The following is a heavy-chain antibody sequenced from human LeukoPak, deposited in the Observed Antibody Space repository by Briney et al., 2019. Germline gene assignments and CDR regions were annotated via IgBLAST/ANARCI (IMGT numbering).Heavy chain of an antibody. CDR1: GGSFSGYY. J-gene: IGHJ4*02. V-gene: IGHV4-34*01. CDR3: ARGRIPIVVVPAADGGNFDY. Sequence: PSETLSLTCAVYGGSFSGYYWSWIRQPSGKGLEWIGEINHSGSTDYNPSLKSRVTISVDTSKNQFSLKLSSVTAADTAVYYCARGRIPIVVVPAADGGNFDYWGQGTLVTVSS. CDR2: INHSGST. D-gene: IGHD2-2*01.